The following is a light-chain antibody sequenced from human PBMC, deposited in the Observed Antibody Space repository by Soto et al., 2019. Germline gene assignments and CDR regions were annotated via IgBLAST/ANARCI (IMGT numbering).Light chain of an antibody. Sequence: QFALTQPASVSGSPGQSITISCTGTSSDIGGYNYVSWYQQRPGKAPRLIIYNVNDRPSGVSDRFSGSKSGNTASLTISGLQTEDEADYFCNSYTTSATQVLFGGGTKLTVL. CDR1: SSDIGGYNY. CDR2: NVN. J-gene: IGLJ2*01. V-gene: IGLV2-14*03. CDR3: NSYTTSATQVL.